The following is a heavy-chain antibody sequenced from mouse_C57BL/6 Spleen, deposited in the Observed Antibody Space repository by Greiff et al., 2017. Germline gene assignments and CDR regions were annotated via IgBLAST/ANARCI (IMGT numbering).Heavy chain of an antibody. CDR2: IDPETGGT. J-gene: IGHJ2*01. CDR1: GYTFTDYE. CDR3: TISPFDYDYDGFDY. Sequence: QVQLQQSGAELVRPGASVTLSCKASGYTFTDYEMHWVKQTPVHGLEWIGAIDPETGGTAYNQKFKGKAILTADKSSSTAYMELRSLTSEDSAVYYCTISPFDYDYDGFDYWGQGTTLTVSS. D-gene: IGHD2-4*01. V-gene: IGHV1-15*01.